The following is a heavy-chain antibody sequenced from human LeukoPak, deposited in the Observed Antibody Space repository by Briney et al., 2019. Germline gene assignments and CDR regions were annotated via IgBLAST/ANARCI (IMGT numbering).Heavy chain of an antibody. CDR2: INHSGST. Sequence: SETLSLTCAVYGGSFSGYYWSWIRQPPGKGLEWIGEINHSGSTNYNPSLKSRVTISVDTSKNQFSLKLSSVTAADTAVYYCARGLFFLEWLSGGYYFDYGGQGTLVTVSS. CDR1: GGSFSGYY. D-gene: IGHD3-3*01. V-gene: IGHV4-34*01. CDR3: ARGLFFLEWLSGGYYFDY. J-gene: IGHJ4*02.